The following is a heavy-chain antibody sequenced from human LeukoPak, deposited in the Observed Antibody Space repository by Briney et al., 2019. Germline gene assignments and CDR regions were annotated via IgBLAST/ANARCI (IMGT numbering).Heavy chain of an antibody. Sequence: GGSLRLSCVASGFTFSRYWMNWVRQAPGKGLEWVANIKRDGNEKNYVDSVKGRFTISRDNAKNSVFLQMNSLRADDTAMYYCASSSYSCSSSWGQGTLVTVSS. CDR2: IKRDGNEK. V-gene: IGHV3-7*01. J-gene: IGHJ5*02. CDR1: GFTFSRYW. CDR3: ASSSYSCSSS. D-gene: IGHD6-6*01.